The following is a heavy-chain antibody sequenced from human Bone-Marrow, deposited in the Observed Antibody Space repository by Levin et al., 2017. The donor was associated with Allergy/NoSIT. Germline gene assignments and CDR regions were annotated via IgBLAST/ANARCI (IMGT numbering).Heavy chain of an antibody. CDR2: ISYDGSNK. V-gene: IGHV3-30-3*01. D-gene: IGHD3-10*01. J-gene: IGHJ2*01. CDR1: GFTFSSYA. Sequence: LPGGSLRLSCAASGFTFSSYAMHWVRQAPGKGLEWVAVISYDGSNKYYADSVKGRFTISRDNSKNTLYLQMNSLRAEDTAVYYCARDNLWFGELFLSNWYFDLWGRGTLVTVSS. CDR3: ARDNLWFGELFLSNWYFDL.